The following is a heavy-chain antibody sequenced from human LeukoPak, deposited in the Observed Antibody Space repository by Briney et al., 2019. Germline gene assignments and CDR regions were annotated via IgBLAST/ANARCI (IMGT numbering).Heavy chain of an antibody. CDR2: INHSGST. V-gene: IGHV4-34*01. CDR3: ARGGGGHIVVVTAIGGMDV. CDR1: GGSFSGYY. D-gene: IGHD2-21*02. Sequence: SETLSLTCAVYGGSFSGYYWSWIRQPPGKGLEWIGVINHSGSTNYNPSLKSRVTISVDTSKNQFSLKLSSVTAADTAVYYCARGGGGHIVVVTAIGGMDVWGQGTTVTVSS. J-gene: IGHJ6*02.